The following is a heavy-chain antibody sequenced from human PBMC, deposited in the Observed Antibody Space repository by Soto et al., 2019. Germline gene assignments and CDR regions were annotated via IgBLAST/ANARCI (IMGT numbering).Heavy chain of an antibody. D-gene: IGHD5-12*01. CDR3: ARVGATGPAYRTNWFAP. V-gene: IGHV3-74*01. CDR1: GFTFSSYW. J-gene: IGHJ5*02. Sequence: GGSLRLSCAASGFTFSSYWMHWVRQAPGKGLVWVSRINSDGRSTSYADSVKGRFTISRDNAKNTLYLQMNSLRAEDTAVYYCARVGATGPAYRTNWFAPWSQGTLVTVSS. CDR2: INSDGRST.